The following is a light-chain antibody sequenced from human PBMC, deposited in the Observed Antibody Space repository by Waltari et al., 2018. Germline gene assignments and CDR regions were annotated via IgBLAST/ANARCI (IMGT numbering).Light chain of an antibody. CDR3: CSYAGSYTWV. CDR2: DVT. J-gene: IGLJ3*02. V-gene: IGLV2-11*01. Sequence: QSALTQPRSVSGSPGQSVTISCTGTNSDVGTYNYISWYQQHPGKAPKFMIYDVTERPSGVPDRFSGSKSVNTASLTISGLQAEDEADYYCCSYAGSYTWVFGGGTKLTVL. CDR1: NSDVGTYNY.